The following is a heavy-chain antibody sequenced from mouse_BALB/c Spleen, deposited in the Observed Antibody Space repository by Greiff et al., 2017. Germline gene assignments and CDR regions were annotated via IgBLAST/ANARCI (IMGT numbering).Heavy chain of an antibody. CDR3: ARRDYYGYKAY. CDR1: GYTFSSYW. D-gene: IGHD1-2*01. V-gene: IGHV1-9*01. CDR2: ILPGSGST. Sequence: LMKPGASVKISCKATGYTFSSYWIEWVKQRPGHGLEWIGEILPGSGSTNYNEKFKGKATFTADTSSNTAYMQLSSLTSEDSAVYYCARRDYYGYKAYWGQGTLVTVSA. J-gene: IGHJ3*01.